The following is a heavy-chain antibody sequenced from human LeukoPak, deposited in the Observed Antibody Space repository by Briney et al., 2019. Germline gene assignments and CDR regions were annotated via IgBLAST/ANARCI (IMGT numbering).Heavy chain of an antibody. D-gene: IGHD2-15*01. V-gene: IGHV4-39*01. J-gene: IGHJ4*02. Sequence: PSETLSLTCTVSGGSIDSRSYYWDWIRQAPGKGLEWIRTIYHSGSTEYNPSLKSRVAIFVDTSKNQFSLILHSVAAADTAVYYCARRSEFDNTHYHYFDYWGQGALVTVSS. CDR2: IYHSGST. CDR3: ARRSEFDNTHYHYFDY. CDR1: GGSIDSRSYY.